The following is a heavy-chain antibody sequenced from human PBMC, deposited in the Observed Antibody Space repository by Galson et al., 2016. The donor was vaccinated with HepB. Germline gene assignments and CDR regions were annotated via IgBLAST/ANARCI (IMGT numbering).Heavy chain of an antibody. V-gene: IGHV3-23*01. CDR2: MSDSGGSS. Sequence: SLRLSCAASGFTFSTYAMSWVRQAPGKGLEWVSAMSDSGGSSYYADSVKGRFTISRDNSKNTLYLQMNSLGAEDTAIYYCAVRYSSIWYFQHWGRGTLSASPQ. CDR3: AVRYSSIWYFQH. CDR1: GFTFSTYA. J-gene: IGHJ1*01. D-gene: IGHD6-13*01.